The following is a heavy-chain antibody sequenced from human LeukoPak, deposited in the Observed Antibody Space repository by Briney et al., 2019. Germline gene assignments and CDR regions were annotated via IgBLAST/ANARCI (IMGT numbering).Heavy chain of an antibody. V-gene: IGHV4-59*11. CDR2: IYYSGST. Sequence: PSETLSLTCTVSGGSISSHYWSWLRQPPGKGLEWIGYIYYSGSTNYNPSLKSRVTISVDTSKNQFSLKLSSVTAADTAVYYCARGGGFHLDVWGKGTTVTVSS. CDR3: ARGGGFHLDV. J-gene: IGHJ6*04. CDR1: GGSISSHY. D-gene: IGHD3-16*01.